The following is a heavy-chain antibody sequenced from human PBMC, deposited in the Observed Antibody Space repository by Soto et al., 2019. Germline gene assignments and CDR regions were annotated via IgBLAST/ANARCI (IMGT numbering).Heavy chain of an antibody. V-gene: IGHV1-46*01. CDR3: ARAVPPHLYGMDV. J-gene: IGHJ6*04. CDR2: INPSGGST. Sequence: ASVKVSCKASGYTFTSYYMHWVRQAPGQGPEWIGIINPSGGSTSYAQKFQGRVTMTRDTSTSTVYMELSSLRSEDTAVYYCARAVPPHLYGMDVWGKGTTATVSS. CDR1: GYTFTSYY.